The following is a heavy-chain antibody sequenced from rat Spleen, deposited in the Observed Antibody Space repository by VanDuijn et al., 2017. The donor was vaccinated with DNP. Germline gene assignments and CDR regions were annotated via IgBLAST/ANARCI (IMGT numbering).Heavy chain of an antibody. CDR1: GFTFSDCN. V-gene: IGHV5S10*01. Sequence: EVQLVESGGGLIQPGRSLKLSCAASGFTFSDCNMAWVRQAPKKGLEWLATIIFDGSSSFYRDSVKGRFTISRNNAKNTLYLQMDSLRSEDTATYYCATFEGRDAWGQGTSVTVSS. CDR2: IIFDGSSS. D-gene: IGHD1-11*01. J-gene: IGHJ4*01. CDR3: ATFEGRDA.